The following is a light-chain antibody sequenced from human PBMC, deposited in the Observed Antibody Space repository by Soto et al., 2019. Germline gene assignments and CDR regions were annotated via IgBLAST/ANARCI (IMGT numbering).Light chain of an antibody. J-gene: IGLJ2*01. CDR2: EVS. V-gene: IGLV2-14*01. CDR3: SSYPRSLNLL. CDR1: SNDVGGYNY. Sequence: QSVLTQPASVSGSPGQSITISCTGTSNDVGGYNYVSWYQQHPGKVPKLMIYEVSNRPSGVSNRFSGSKSGNTASLTISGLQAEDEADYYCSSYPRSLNLLLGVGTKVTV.